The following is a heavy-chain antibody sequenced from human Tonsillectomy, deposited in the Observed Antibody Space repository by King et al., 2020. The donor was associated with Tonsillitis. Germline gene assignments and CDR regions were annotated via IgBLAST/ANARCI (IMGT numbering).Heavy chain of an antibody. V-gene: IGHV5-10-1*03. D-gene: IGHD6-19*01. J-gene: IGHJ4*02. CDR2: IDPSDSYT. CDR1: GYSFTSYW. CDR3: AGLSAVAGPNVNLRSY. Sequence: VQLVQSGAEVKKPGESLRISCTGSGYSFTSYWISWVRQMPGKGLEWMGRIDPSDSYTNYSPSFQGHVTISADKSISTAYLQWSSLKASDTAMYYCAGLSAVAGPNVNLRSYWGQGTLVTVSS.